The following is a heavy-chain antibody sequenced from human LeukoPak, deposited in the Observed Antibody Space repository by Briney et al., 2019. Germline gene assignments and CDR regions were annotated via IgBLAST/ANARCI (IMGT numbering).Heavy chain of an antibody. V-gene: IGHV3-20*04. J-gene: IGHJ3*02. CDR2: INWNGGST. D-gene: IGHD5-18*01. CDR1: GFTFDDYG. CDR3: ARDGRTRGYSYGYDAFDI. Sequence: PGGSLRLSCAASGFTFDDYGMSWVRQAPGKGLEWVSGINWNGGSTGYADSVKGRFTISRDNAKNSLYLQMNSLRAEDTAVYYCARDGRTRGYSYGYDAFDIWGQGTMVTVSS.